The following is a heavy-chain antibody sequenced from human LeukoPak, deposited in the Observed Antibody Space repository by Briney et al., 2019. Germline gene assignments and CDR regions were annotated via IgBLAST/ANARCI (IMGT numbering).Heavy chain of an antibody. D-gene: IGHD6-19*01. Sequence: SETLSLTCAVYGGSFSGYYWSWIRQPPGKGLEWIGEINHSGSTNYNPSLKSRVTISVDTSKNQFSLKLSSVTAADTAVYYCARGQIESSGWPIDYWGQGTLVTVSS. CDR3: ARGQIESSGWPIDY. V-gene: IGHV4-34*01. CDR2: INHSGST. J-gene: IGHJ4*02. CDR1: GGSFSGYY.